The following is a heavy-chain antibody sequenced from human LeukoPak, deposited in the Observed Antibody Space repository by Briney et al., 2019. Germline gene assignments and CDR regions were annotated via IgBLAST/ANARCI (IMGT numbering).Heavy chain of an antibody. V-gene: IGHV3-30-3*01. J-gene: IGHJ4*02. D-gene: IGHD5-12*01. Sequence: PGGSLRLSCAVSGLTLSDIWMNWVRQAPGKGLEWVAVISYDGGNKYYADSVKGRFTISRDNSKNTLYLQMNSLRAEDTAVYYCARDGYDGDLDYWGQGTLVTVSS. CDR1: GLTLSDIW. CDR2: ISYDGGNK. CDR3: ARDGYDGDLDY.